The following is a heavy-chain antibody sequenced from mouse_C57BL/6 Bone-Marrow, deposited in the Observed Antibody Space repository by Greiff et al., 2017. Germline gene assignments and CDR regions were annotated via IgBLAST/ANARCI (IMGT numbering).Heavy chain of an antibody. D-gene: IGHD2-4*01. V-gene: IGHV5-4*01. J-gene: IGHJ1*03. Sequence: EVMLVESGGGLVKPGGSLKLSCAASGFTFSSYAMSWVRQTPEKRLEWVATISDGGSYTYYPDNVKGRFTISRDNAKNNLYLQKSHLKSEDTAMYYCARDRFYYDYDAWYFDVWGTGTTVTVSS. CDR3: ARDRFYYDYDAWYFDV. CDR1: GFTFSSYA. CDR2: ISDGGSYT.